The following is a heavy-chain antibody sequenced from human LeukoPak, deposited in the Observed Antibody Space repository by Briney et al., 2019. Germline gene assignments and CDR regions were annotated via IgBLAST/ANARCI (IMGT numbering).Heavy chain of an antibody. CDR1: GYTFTDYY. D-gene: IGHD6-19*01. Sequence: ASVKVSCKASGYTFTDYYMHWVRQAPGQGLEWMGWINPNSGGTNYAQQFQGRVTMTRDTSISTAYMELSNLRSDDTAVYYCGGGIRAVGGRWFPPWGKETLVTVSS. CDR2: INPNSGGT. CDR3: GGGIRAVGGRWFPP. J-gene: IGHJ5*02. V-gene: IGHV1-2*02.